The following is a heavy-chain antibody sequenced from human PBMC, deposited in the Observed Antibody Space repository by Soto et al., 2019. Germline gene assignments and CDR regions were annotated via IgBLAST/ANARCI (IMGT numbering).Heavy chain of an antibody. J-gene: IGHJ6*02. Sequence: GASVKVSCKASGGTFSSYAISWVRQAPGQGLEWMGGIIPIFGTANYAQKFQGRVTITADESTSTAYMELSSLRSEDTAVYYCARVMIVATTPPSYYYGMDVWGQGTTVTV. CDR3: ARVMIVATTPPSYYYGMDV. CDR1: GGTFSSYA. CDR2: IIPIFGTA. D-gene: IGHD5-12*01. V-gene: IGHV1-69*13.